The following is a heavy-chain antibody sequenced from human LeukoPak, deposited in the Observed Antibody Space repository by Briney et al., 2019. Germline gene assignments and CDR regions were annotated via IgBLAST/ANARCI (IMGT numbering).Heavy chain of an antibody. CDR1: GFTFSSYS. CDR3: ARDAYGSGTLEQFDY. J-gene: IGHJ4*02. CDR2: ISSSSSYI. Sequence: GGSLRLSCAASGFTFSSYSMNWVRQAPGKGLEWVSSISSSSSYIYYADSVKGRFTISRDNAKNSLYLQMNSLRAEDTAVYYCARDAYGSGTLEQFDYWGQGTLVTVSS. D-gene: IGHD3-10*01. V-gene: IGHV3-21*01.